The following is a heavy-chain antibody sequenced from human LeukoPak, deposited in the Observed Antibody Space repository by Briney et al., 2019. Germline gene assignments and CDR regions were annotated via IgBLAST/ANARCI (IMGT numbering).Heavy chain of an antibody. D-gene: IGHD3-9*01. V-gene: IGHV3-15*01. CDR2: IKSKTDGGTT. CDR3: TAETFWAVTYYDILTGSAYYFDY. CDR1: GFTFSNAW. Sequence: PGGSLRLSCAASGFTFSNAWMSWVRQAPGKGLEWVGRIKSKTDGGTTDYAAPVKGRFTISRDDSKNTLYLQMNSLKTEDTAVYYCTAETFWAVTYYDILTGSAYYFDYWGQGTLVTVSS. J-gene: IGHJ4*02.